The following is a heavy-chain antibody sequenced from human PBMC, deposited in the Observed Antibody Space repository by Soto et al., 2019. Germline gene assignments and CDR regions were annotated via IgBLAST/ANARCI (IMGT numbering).Heavy chain of an antibody. Sequence: GGSLRLSCAASGFTFSSYSMNWVRQAPGKGLEWVSSISSSSSYIYYADSVKGRFTISRDNAKNSLYLQMNSLRAEDTAVYYCARDRQWELVGAFDIWGQGTMVTVSS. CDR1: GFTFSSYS. J-gene: IGHJ3*02. CDR2: ISSSSSYI. D-gene: IGHD1-26*01. V-gene: IGHV3-21*01. CDR3: ARDRQWELVGAFDI.